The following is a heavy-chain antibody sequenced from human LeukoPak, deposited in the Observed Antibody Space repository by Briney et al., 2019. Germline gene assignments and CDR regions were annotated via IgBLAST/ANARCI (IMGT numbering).Heavy chain of an antibody. D-gene: IGHD3-22*01. CDR1: GFTFSDYY. CDR2: ISSSNSYT. CDR3: ASLTYYFDSSGYYPGYFQH. V-gene: IGHV3-11*03. J-gene: IGHJ1*01. Sequence: PGGSLRLSCAASGFTFSDYYMSWIRQAPGKGLEWVSYISSSNSYTNYADSVKGRFYADSVKGRFTISRDNAKNSLYLQMNSLRAEDTDVYYCASLTYYFDSSGYYPGYFQHWGQGTLVTVSS.